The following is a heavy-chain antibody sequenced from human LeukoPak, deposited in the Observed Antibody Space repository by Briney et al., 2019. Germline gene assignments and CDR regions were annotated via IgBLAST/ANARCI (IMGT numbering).Heavy chain of an antibody. J-gene: IGHJ6*02. Sequence: PGGSLRLSRAASGFTFASYAMTWVRQAPGKGLDWFSAISGSGGSTYYADSVKGRFTISRDNYKNTLYLQMNSLRAEDTAVYYCARDSGIYDSSGYYGLSYYGMDVWGQGTTVTVSS. CDR2: ISGSGGST. V-gene: IGHV3-23*01. CDR1: GFTFASYA. CDR3: ARDSGIYDSSGYYGLSYYGMDV. D-gene: IGHD3-22*01.